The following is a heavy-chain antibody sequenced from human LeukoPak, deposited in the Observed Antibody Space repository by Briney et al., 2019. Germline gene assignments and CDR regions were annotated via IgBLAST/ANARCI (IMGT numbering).Heavy chain of an antibody. V-gene: IGHV3-53*01. D-gene: IGHD5-18*01. Sequence: PGGSLRPSCAASGFTVSSNYMSWVRQAPGKGLEWVSVIYSGGSTYYADSVKGRFTISRDNSKNTLYLQMNSLRAEDTAVYYCARDKWIQLEYGMDVWGQRTTVTVSS. CDR2: IYSGGST. J-gene: IGHJ6*02. CDR3: ARDKWIQLEYGMDV. CDR1: GFTVSSNY.